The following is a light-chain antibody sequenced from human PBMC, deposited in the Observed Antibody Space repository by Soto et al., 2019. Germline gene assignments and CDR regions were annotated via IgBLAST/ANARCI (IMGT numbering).Light chain of an antibody. CDR1: QSISKR. Sequence: DIQMTQSPSTLSASVGDRVTITCRASQSISKRLAWYQQKPGKAPKLLMYDVSSLEGGVPSRFSGSGSGTEFPLTISILQSDDFATYYCQQYHSYRTFGQGTKVEIK. CDR3: QQYHSYRT. J-gene: IGKJ1*01. CDR2: DVS. V-gene: IGKV1-5*01.